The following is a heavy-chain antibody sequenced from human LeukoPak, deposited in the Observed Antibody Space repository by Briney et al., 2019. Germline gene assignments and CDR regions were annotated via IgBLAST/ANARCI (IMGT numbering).Heavy chain of an antibody. J-gene: IGHJ4*02. Sequence: ASVEVSCKASGYTFTGYYMHWVRQAPGQGLEWMGRINPNSGGTNYAQKFQGRVTMTRDTSISTAYMELSRLRSDDTAVYYCAREGYCSGGSCYQHWGQGTLVTVSS. CDR2: INPNSGGT. V-gene: IGHV1-2*06. D-gene: IGHD2-15*01. CDR3: AREGYCSGGSCYQH. CDR1: GYTFTGYY.